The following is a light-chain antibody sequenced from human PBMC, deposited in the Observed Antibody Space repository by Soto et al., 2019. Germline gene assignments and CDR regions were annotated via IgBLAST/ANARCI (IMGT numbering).Light chain of an antibody. Sequence: QLMLTQPPSVSGAPGQRVTISCTGSSSNIGAGYDVHWYQQLPGTAPKLLIYGNSNRPSGVPDRFSGSKSGTSASLAITGLQAEDEADYYCQSYDSSLSGSKVFGGGTKVTVL. CDR1: SSNIGAGYD. J-gene: IGLJ3*02. CDR3: QSYDSSLSGSKV. CDR2: GNS. V-gene: IGLV1-40*01.